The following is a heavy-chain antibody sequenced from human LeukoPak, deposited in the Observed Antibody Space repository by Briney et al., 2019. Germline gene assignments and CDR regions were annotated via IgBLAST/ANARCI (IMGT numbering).Heavy chain of an antibody. J-gene: IGHJ3*02. CDR2: IIPIFGTA. Sequence: SVKVSCKASGGTFSSYAISWVRQAPGQGLEWMGRIIPIFGTANYAQKSQGRVTITTDESTSTAYMELSSLRSEDTAVYYCATSRDVAAYAFDIWGQGTMVTVSS. V-gene: IGHV1-69*05. CDR1: GGTFSSYA. CDR3: ATSRDVAAYAFDI.